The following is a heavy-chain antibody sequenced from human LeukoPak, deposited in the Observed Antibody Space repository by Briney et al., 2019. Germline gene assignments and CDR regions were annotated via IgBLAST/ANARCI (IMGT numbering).Heavy chain of an antibody. V-gene: IGHV1-18*01. CDR3: ARRQGTTLDFDY. D-gene: IGHD1-1*01. J-gene: IGHJ4*02. CDR1: GYTFSSYG. Sequence: ASVKVSCKASGYTFSSYGFSWVRQAPGQGLEWMGWINAYNGNTNYAQNLQGRVTMTTDTSTSTAYMELRSLRSDDTAVYYCARRQGTTLDFDYWGQGTLVTVSS. CDR2: INAYNGNT.